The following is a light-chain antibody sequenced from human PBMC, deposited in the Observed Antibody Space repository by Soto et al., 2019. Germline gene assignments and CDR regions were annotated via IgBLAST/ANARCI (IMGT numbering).Light chain of an antibody. CDR3: QQYGYPQLT. CDR2: GAS. Sequence: EIVLTQSPGTLSLSPGETVNLSCRASQIISSNYVAWFQHKPGQAPRLLIYGASSRAPGIPERFSGSGSGTDFSLTINRLEPEDSAVFYCQQYGYPQLTFGGGTKVEIK. CDR1: QIISSNY. V-gene: IGKV3-20*01. J-gene: IGKJ4*01.